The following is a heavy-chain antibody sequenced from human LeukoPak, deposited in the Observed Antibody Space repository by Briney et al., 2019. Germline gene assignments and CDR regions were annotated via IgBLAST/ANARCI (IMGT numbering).Heavy chain of an antibody. J-gene: IGHJ4*02. CDR2: IKKDGSET. CDR3: ARDYKSPDFWAGYPPYHHDH. D-gene: IGHD3/OR15-3a*01. V-gene: IGHV3-7*01. CDR1: GFDFSDFW. Sequence: SGGSLRLSCAASGFDFSDFWMSWVRHVPGKGLEWVATIKKDGSETHYVESVKGRFTISRHNADSSLYLQMNSLRAEDTAVYYCARDYKSPDFWAGYPPYHHDHWGQGILVTVSS.